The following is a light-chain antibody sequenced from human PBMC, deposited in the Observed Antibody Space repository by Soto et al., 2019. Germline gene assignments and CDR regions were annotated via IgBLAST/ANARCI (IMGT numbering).Light chain of an antibody. Sequence: DIQMTQFPSTLSASVGDQVTITCRASQNIQSFLAWYQQKPGKAPKLLIYLASRLEGGVPPRFSGGGSGTEFTLTINSLQPDDFAIYFCQQYNSHSYYSFGQGTKLEVK. V-gene: IGKV1-5*03. CDR2: LAS. CDR3: QQYNSHSYYS. CDR1: QNIQSF. J-gene: IGKJ2*03.